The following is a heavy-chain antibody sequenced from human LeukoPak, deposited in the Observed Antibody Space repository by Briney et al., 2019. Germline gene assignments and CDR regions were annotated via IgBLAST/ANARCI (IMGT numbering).Heavy chain of an antibody. CDR3: ARDRDGYSSLGFDY. Sequence: ASVNPSCKASGYTFTGYYMHWVRQAPGQGLEWMGWINPNSGGTNYAQKFQGRVTMTRDASISTAYMELSRLRSDDTAVYYCARDRDGYSSLGFDYWGQGTLVTVSS. V-gene: IGHV1-2*02. D-gene: IGHD5-24*01. CDR2: INPNSGGT. J-gene: IGHJ4*02. CDR1: GYTFTGYY.